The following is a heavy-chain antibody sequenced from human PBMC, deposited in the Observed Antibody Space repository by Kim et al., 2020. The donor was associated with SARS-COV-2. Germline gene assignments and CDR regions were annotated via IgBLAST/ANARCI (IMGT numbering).Heavy chain of an antibody. J-gene: IGHJ6*02. CDR1: GYTFTSYG. D-gene: IGHD5-12*01. CDR3: ARAGSGYDPNWPYDMDV. V-gene: IGHV1-18*01. CDR2: ISAYNGNT. Sequence: ASVKVSCMASGYTFTSYGISWVRQAPGQGLEWMGWISAYNGNTNYAQKLQGRVTMTTDTSTSTAYMELRSLRSDDTAVYYCARAGSGYDPNWPYDMDVWGQGTTVTVSS.